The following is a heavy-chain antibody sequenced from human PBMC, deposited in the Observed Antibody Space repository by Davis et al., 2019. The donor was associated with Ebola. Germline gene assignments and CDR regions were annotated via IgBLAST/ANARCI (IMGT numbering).Heavy chain of an antibody. CDR2: IYYSGST. CDR1: GGSISNYY. CDR3: ARVVGATTSWFDP. Sequence: GSLRLSCTVSGGSISNYYWSWIRQPPGKGLEWIGYIYYSGSTNYNPSLKSRVTISVDTSKNQFSLKLSSVTAADTAVYYCARVVGATTSWFDPWGQGTLVTVSS. V-gene: IGHV4-59*12. J-gene: IGHJ5*02. D-gene: IGHD1-26*01.